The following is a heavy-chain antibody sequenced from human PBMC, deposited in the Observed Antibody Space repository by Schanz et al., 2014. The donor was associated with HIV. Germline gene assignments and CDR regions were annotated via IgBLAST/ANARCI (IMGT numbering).Heavy chain of an antibody. CDR3: ARGLPADY. CDR2: IGSGGGRT. J-gene: IGHJ4*02. V-gene: IGHV3-NL1*01. D-gene: IGHD5-18*01. Sequence: QVQLVESGGGVVQPGRSLRLSCAASGFTFSSYGMHWVRQAPGKGLEWVSLIGSGGGRTYYADSVKGRVTISRDNSKNMLYLQMNSLRAEDTAVYYCARGLPADYWGQGTLVTVSS. CDR1: GFTFSSYG.